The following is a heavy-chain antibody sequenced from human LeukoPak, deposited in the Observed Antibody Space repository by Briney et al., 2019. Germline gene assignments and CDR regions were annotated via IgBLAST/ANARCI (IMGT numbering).Heavy chain of an antibody. V-gene: IGHV3-74*01. CDR1: GFTSSSHW. CDR2: INSDGSTT. Sequence: GGSLRLSCAPSGFTSSSHWMHWVRQAPGKGLVWVSRINSDGSTTTYADSVRGRFTISRDNAKNTLYLQMNSLRAEDTAVYCCAGGEHGYWGQGALVTVSS. J-gene: IGHJ4*02. D-gene: IGHD3-16*01. CDR3: AGGEHGY.